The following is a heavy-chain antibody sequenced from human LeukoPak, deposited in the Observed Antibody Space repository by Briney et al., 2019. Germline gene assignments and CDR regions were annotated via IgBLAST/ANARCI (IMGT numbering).Heavy chain of an antibody. V-gene: IGHV3-49*04. CDR1: GFTFGDYA. D-gene: IGHD5-12*01. Sequence: GRSLRLSCTASGFTFGDYAMSWVRQAPGKGLEWVGFIRSKANGGTAEYAASVKGRFTISRDDSKSIAYLQMNSLKTEDTAVYYCTREVATITPYFDYWGQGTLVTVSS. CDR2: IRSKANGGTA. J-gene: IGHJ4*02. CDR3: TREVATITPYFDY.